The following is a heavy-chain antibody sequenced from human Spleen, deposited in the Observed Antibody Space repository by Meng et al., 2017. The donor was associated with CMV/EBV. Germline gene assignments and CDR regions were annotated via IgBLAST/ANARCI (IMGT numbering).Heavy chain of an antibody. V-gene: IGHV3-53*01. J-gene: IGHJ4*02. Sequence: LSCAASGFSVGTNYMNWVRQAPGKGLEWVCIICNDGTTYYADSVKGRFSISRDTSKNMVFLQMNSLRADDTAVYYCARDSHSSLRASHWGQGTLVTVSS. CDR2: ICNDGTT. CDR3: ARDSHSSLRASH. CDR1: GFSVGTNY.